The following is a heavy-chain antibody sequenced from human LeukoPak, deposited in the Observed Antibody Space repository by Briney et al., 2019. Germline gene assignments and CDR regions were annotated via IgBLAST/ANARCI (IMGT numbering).Heavy chain of an antibody. J-gene: IGHJ6*03. CDR2: ISGGGSST. CDR3: ASNRGYYYYYYMDV. Sequence: GGSLRLSCAASGFTFSSFAMSWVRQAPGKGLEWVSVISGGGSSTYYADSVKGRFTISRDDSKNTLYLQMNSLRAEDTAVYYCASNRGYYYYYYMDVWGKGTTVTVSS. D-gene: IGHD1-14*01. V-gene: IGHV3-23*01. CDR1: GFTFSSFA.